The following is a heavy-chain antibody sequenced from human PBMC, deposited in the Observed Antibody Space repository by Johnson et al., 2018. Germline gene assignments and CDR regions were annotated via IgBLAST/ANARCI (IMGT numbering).Heavy chain of an antibody. CDR1: GFTFSSYG. CDR2: ISYDGSNK. D-gene: IGHD6-19*01. CDR3: AKAGSGWFHAFDI. Sequence: QVQLVESGGGVVQPGRSLRLSCAASGFTFSSYGMHWVRQAPGKGLEWVAVISYDGSNKYYADSVKGRFTISRDNSKNTLYLQMNSLRAEDTAVYYCAKAGSGWFHAFDIWGQGTMVTVSS. V-gene: IGHV3-30*18. J-gene: IGHJ3*02.